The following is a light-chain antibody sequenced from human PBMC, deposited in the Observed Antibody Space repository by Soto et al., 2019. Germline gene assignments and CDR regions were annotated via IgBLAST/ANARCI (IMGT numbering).Light chain of an antibody. CDR1: HSLLYTSNNKNY. Sequence: DIVMTQSPDSLPVSLGERATINCTSSHSLLYTSNNKNYLAWYQQKPGQPPKLLIYWASTRESGVPDRFSGSGSGTDFTLTISSLQAEDVAVYYCQQYYSTPQTFGQGTKVDIK. CDR2: WAS. J-gene: IGKJ1*01. V-gene: IGKV4-1*01. CDR3: QQYYSTPQT.